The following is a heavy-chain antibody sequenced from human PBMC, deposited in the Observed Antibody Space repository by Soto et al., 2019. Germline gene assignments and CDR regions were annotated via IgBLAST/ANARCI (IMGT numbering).Heavy chain of an antibody. J-gene: IGHJ5*02. D-gene: IGHD2-15*01. Sequence: SETLSLTCTVSGGSISSSSYYWGWIRQPPGKGLEWIGSISYSGGTYYNPSLKSRVTISVDASKNQFSLKLNSVTAADTAIYYCASQVTPKEEWFDPWGQGTLVTVSS. V-gene: IGHV4-39*01. CDR3: ASQVTPKEEWFDP. CDR1: GGSISSSSYY. CDR2: ISYSGGT.